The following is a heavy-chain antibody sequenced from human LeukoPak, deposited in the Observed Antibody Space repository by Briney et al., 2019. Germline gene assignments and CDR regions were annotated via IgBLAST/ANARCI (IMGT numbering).Heavy chain of an antibody. V-gene: IGHV3-7*01. J-gene: IGHJ4*02. CDR1: GFTFRNFW. Sequence: AGSLTLSCAASGFTFRNFWMGWVRPAQGKGREWVANIKEDGREKYYVDSVKGRLVISRDNAKNSLYLQMDSLRVDDTAIYYCARDQEGGAGSCYFDFWGQGALVTVSS. CDR2: IKEDGREK. D-gene: IGHD2-15*01. CDR3: ARDQEGGAGSCYFDF.